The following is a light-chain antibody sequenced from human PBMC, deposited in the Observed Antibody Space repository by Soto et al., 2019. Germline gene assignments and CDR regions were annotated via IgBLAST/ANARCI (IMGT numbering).Light chain of an antibody. J-gene: IGKJ4*01. CDR3: QQSYSTPT. Sequence: DIQMTQSPSSLSASVGDRVTITCRASQRISSYLNWYKQKPGEAPKLLIYAASSLQSGVPSSFSGSGSGTDFTINISRLQPEDFATYYYQQSYSTPTFGGGTKVQIK. CDR2: AAS. V-gene: IGKV1-39*01. CDR1: QRISSY.